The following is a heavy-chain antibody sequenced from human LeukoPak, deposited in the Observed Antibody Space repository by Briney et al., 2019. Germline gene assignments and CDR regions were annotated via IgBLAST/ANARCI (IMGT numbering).Heavy chain of an antibody. CDR2: ISGSGGST. J-gene: IGHJ4*02. V-gene: IGHV3-23*01. Sequence: SGGPLRLSCAASEFTHSIYAMSGVRQAPGKGLEWVSAISGSGGSTYYADSVKGRFTISRDNSKNTLYLQMNSLRAEDTDVYYCAKDIVVVPAAIDYWGQGTLVTVSS. CDR1: EFTHSIYA. D-gene: IGHD2-2*01. CDR3: AKDIVVVPAAIDY.